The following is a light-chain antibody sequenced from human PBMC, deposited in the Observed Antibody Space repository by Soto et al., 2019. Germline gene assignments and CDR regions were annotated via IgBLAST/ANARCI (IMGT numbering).Light chain of an antibody. V-gene: IGKV4-1*01. Sequence: DIVMTQSPDSLAVSLGERATINCKSSQSLLYNSNSKNYLAWYQQKPGQPPKLLIYWASTRESGVPDRFIGSGSETDFTLTISSLQAVDVAVYYCQQYYRVQLTFGGGTKVEIK. CDR3: QQYYRVQLT. CDR2: WAS. J-gene: IGKJ4*01. CDR1: QSLLYNSNSKNY.